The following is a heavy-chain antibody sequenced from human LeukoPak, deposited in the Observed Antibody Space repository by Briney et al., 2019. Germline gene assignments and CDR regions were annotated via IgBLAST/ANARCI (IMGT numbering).Heavy chain of an antibody. D-gene: IGHD2-2*01. CDR3: ARDPGSVVVYYYFDY. V-gene: IGHV3-30-3*01. CDR2: ISYDGSNK. Sequence: GGSLRLSCAASGFTFSSYAMQWVRQAPGKGLEWVAVISYDGSNKYYADSVKGRFTISRDNSKNTLYLQMNSLRAEDTAAYYCARDPGSVVVYYYFDYWGQGTLVTVSS. J-gene: IGHJ4*02. CDR1: GFTFSSYA.